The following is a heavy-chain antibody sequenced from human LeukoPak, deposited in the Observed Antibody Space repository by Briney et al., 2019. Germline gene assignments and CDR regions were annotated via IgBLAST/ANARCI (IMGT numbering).Heavy chain of an antibody. V-gene: IGHV1-18*01. CDR3: ARGYDSSGYYYIPFDP. D-gene: IGHD3-22*01. CDR1: GYTFTSYG. J-gene: IGHJ5*02. CDR2: ISAYNGNT. Sequence: VASVKVSCKASGYTFTSYGISWVRQAPGQGLEWMGWISAYNGNTNYAQKLQGRVTMTTDTSTSTAYMELRSLRSVDTAVYYCARGYDSSGYYYIPFDPWGQGTLVTVSS.